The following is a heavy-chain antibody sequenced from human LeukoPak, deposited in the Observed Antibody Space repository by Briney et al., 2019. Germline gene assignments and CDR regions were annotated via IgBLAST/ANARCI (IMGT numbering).Heavy chain of an antibody. CDR3: ARRVGATSHDLDY. Sequence: PSETLSLTCTVSGGSTSSYYWSWIRQPPGKGLEWIGYIYYSGSTNYNPSLKSRVTISVDTSKNQFSLKLSSVTAADTAVYYCARRVGATSHDLDYWGQGTLVTVSS. CDR2: IYYSGST. V-gene: IGHV4-59*01. D-gene: IGHD1-26*01. J-gene: IGHJ4*02. CDR1: GGSTSSYY.